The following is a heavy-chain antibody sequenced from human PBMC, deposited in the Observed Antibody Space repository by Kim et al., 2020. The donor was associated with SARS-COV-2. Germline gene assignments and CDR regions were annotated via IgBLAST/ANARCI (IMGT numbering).Heavy chain of an antibody. J-gene: IGHJ4*02. CDR2: IYYSGST. CDR1: GGSISSYY. Sequence: SETLSLTCTVSGGSISSYYWSWIRQPPGKGLEWIGYIYYSGSTNYNPSLKSRVTISVDTSKNQFSLKLSSVTAADTAVYYCARSDGSGSYYRIDYWGQGT. CDR3: ARSDGSGSYYRIDY. D-gene: IGHD3-10*01. V-gene: IGHV4-59*01.